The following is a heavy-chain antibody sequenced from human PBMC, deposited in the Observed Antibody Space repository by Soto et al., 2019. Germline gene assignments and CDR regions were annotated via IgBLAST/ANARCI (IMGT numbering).Heavy chain of an antibody. D-gene: IGHD3-9*01. Sequence: GESLKISCKGSGYSFTSYWISWVRQMPGKGLEWMGRIDPSDSYTNYSPSFQGHVTISADKSISTAYLQWSSLKASDTAMYYCARWAGRGYFDWYRGFDPWGQGTPVTVSS. CDR1: GYSFTSYW. CDR2: IDPSDSYT. V-gene: IGHV5-10-1*01. J-gene: IGHJ5*02. CDR3: ARWAGRGYFDWYRGFDP.